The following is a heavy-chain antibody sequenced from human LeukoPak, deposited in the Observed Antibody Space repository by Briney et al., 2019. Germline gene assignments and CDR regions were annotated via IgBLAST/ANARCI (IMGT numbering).Heavy chain of an antibody. CDR1: GFTFSSYA. CDR3: AAWYYYGSGSTDDY. CDR2: ISYDGSNK. Sequence: PGGSLRLSCAASGFTFSSYAMHRVRQAPGKGLEWVAVISYDGSNKYYADSVKGRFTISRDNSKNTLYMQMNSLRAVDTAVYYCAAWYYYGSGSTDDYWGQGTLVIVSS. D-gene: IGHD3-10*01. J-gene: IGHJ4*02. V-gene: IGHV3-30-3*01.